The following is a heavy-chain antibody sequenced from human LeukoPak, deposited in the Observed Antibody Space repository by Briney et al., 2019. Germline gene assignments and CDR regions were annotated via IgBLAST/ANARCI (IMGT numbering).Heavy chain of an antibody. CDR2: ISAHNGHT. D-gene: IGHD4-23*01. V-gene: IGHV1-18*01. CDR3: ARAVLSRWSLQTYFDS. Sequence: VASVKVCCKSSGYTYSSYGITWVRQAPGQGLEWMGWISAHNGHTNYAQKFQGRVTMTTDTFTSTAYMDLRSLRSDDTAVYFCARAVLSRWSLQTYFDSWGQGTLVTVSS. J-gene: IGHJ4*02. CDR1: GYTYSSYG.